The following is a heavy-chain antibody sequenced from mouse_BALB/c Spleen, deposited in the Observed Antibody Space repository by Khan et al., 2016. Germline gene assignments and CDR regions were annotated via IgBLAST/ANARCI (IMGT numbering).Heavy chain of an antibody. CDR3: ARAWYSIYY. CDR1: GYTFSNYW. J-gene: IGHJ4*01. V-gene: IGHV1-9*01. Sequence: QVQLQQSGAELMKPGASVKISCKATGYTFSNYWIEWVKQRPGHGLEWIGDILPGNANSNYNENLKGKAILTADTSSNTTYMQLSSLTSEDSAVYYWARAWYSIYYWGLATSVTISA. CDR2: ILPGNANS.